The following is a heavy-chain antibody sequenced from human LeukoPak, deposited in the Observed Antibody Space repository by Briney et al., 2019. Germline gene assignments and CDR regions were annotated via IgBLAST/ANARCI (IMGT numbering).Heavy chain of an antibody. CDR3: AKLSGYWSGYALSDYYYYMDV. Sequence: PGGSQRLSCAASGFTFSSYSMNWVRQAPGKGLEWVSSISSSSSYIYYADSVKGRFTISRDNAKNSLYLQMNSLRPEDTAVYYCAKLSGYWSGYALSDYYYYMDVWGKGTTVTVSS. CDR2: ISSSSSYI. J-gene: IGHJ6*03. V-gene: IGHV3-21*01. D-gene: IGHD3-3*01. CDR1: GFTFSSYS.